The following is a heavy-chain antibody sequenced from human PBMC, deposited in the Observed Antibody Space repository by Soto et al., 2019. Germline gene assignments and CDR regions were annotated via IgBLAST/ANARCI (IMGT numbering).Heavy chain of an antibody. CDR3: ARGSSTSCDHYFYYGMDV. CDR2: IIPIFGTA. J-gene: IGHJ6*02. Sequence: QVQLVQSGAEVKKPGSSVKVSCKASGGTFSSYAISWVRQAPGQGLEWMGGIIPIFGTANYAPKFQGRVTITAVESTSTAYMELSSLRSENTAVYYCARGSSTSCDHYFYYGMDVWGQGTTVTVS. D-gene: IGHD2-2*01. V-gene: IGHV1-69*01. CDR1: GGTFSSYA.